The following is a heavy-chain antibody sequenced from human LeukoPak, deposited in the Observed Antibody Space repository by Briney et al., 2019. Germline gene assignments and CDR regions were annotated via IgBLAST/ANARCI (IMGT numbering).Heavy chain of an antibody. Sequence: ASVKVSCKASGYTFTSYGISWVRQAHGQGLEWMGWISAYNGNTNYAQKFQGRVTMTRDMSTSTVYMELSSLRSEDTAVYYCARDHSGYSYGRPDYWGQGTLVTVSS. CDR3: ARDHSGYSYGRPDY. V-gene: IGHV1-18*01. D-gene: IGHD5-18*01. J-gene: IGHJ4*02. CDR2: ISAYNGNT. CDR1: GYTFTSYG.